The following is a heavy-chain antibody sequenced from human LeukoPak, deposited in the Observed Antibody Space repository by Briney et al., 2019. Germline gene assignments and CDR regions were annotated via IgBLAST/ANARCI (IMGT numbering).Heavy chain of an antibody. CDR2: ISYDGSNK. CDR1: GFTFSSYA. Sequence: GRSLRLSCAASGFTFSSYAMHWVRQAPGKGLEWVAVISYDGSNKYYADSVKGRFTISRDNSKNTLYLQMNSLRAEDTAVYYCAKGRAVAATYYFDYWGQGTLVTVSS. D-gene: IGHD6-19*01. J-gene: IGHJ4*02. CDR3: AKGRAVAATYYFDY. V-gene: IGHV3-30-3*01.